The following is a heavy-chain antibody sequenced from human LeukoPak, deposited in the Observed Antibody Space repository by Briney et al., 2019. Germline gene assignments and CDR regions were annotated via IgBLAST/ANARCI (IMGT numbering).Heavy chain of an antibody. CDR3: AILPPHYYYDTSGYSDS. CDR1: GFTFSSYA. V-gene: IGHV3-23*01. CDR2: ISDSGGST. Sequence: GGSLRLSCAASGFTFSSYAMSWVRQAPGKGLEWLTVISDSGGSTYYADSVKGRFTISRDNSKNTLFLQMNSLRGEDTAVYYCAILPPHYYYDTSGYSDSWGQGTLVTVSS. J-gene: IGHJ4*02. D-gene: IGHD3-22*01.